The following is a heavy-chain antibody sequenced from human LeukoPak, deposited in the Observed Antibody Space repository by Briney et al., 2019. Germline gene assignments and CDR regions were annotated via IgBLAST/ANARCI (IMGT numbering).Heavy chain of an antibody. D-gene: IGHD5-12*01. CDR2: IYTSGST. Sequence: PSETLSLTCIVSGGSISSYYWSWIRQPAGKGLEWIGRIYTSGSTNYNPSLKSRVTMSVDTSKNQFSLKLSSVTAADTAVYYCASGYSGYDWPRPFDYWGQGTLVTVSS. V-gene: IGHV4-4*07. CDR1: GGSISSYY. J-gene: IGHJ4*02. CDR3: ASGYSGYDWPRPFDY.